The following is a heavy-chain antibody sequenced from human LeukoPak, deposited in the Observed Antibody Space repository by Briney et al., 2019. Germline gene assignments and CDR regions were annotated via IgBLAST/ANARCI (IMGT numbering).Heavy chain of an antibody. V-gene: IGHV1-2*02. J-gene: IGHJ4*02. CDR2: INPNSGGT. CDR1: GYTFTSYG. CDR3: ARLWPNIAVAGTDY. Sequence: ASVKVSCKASGYTFTSYGISWVRQAPGQGLEWMGWINPNSGGTNYAQKFQGRVTMTRDTSISTAYMELSRLRSDDTAVYYCARLWPNIAVAGTDYWGQGTLVPVSS. D-gene: IGHD6-19*01.